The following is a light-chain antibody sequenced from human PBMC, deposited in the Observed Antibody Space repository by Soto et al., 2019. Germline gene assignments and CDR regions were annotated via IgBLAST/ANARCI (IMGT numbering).Light chain of an antibody. V-gene: IGKV3D-15*01. Sequence: EIVMTQSPATLSVSPWERATLSCRASQSVSSNLAWYQQKPGQAPRLLIYDASNRATGIPARFTGSGSGTEFTLTVSRLEPEDFAVYYCQQFSSYPLTFGGGTKVDIK. CDR1: QSVSSN. CDR3: QQFSSYPLT. CDR2: DAS. J-gene: IGKJ4*01.